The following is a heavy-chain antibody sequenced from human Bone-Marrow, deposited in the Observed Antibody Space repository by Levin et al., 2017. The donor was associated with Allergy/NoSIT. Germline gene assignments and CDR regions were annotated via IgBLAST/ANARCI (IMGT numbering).Heavy chain of an antibody. CDR3: TSWGYKWSNFFDH. Sequence: GGSLRLSCAGSGFTFSGSTMHWVRQVSGKGLEWVGRIRGKANNYATEYAESLKGRFNISRDDSKNTVYLQMNSLRRDDTAVYYCTSWGYKWSNFFDHWGQGTLVTVSS. J-gene: IGHJ4*02. CDR2: IRGKANNYAT. CDR1: GFTFSGST. V-gene: IGHV3-73*01. D-gene: IGHD1-20*01.